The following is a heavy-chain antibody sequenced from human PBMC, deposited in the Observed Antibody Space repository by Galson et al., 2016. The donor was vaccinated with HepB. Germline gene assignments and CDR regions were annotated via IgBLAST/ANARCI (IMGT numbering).Heavy chain of an antibody. Sequence: SLRLSCAASGFTFTDYHMSWMRQAPGKGLEWVSYISSSGDHTKYADSVKGRFTISRDNSKNSLYLQMNSLRAEDTAVYFCARRGSSYCTRTDCFPAWFDPWGQGTLVTVSS. CDR2: ISSSGDHT. V-gene: IGHV3-11*06. J-gene: IGHJ5*02. CDR3: ARRGSSYCTRTDCFPAWFDP. D-gene: IGHD2-2*01. CDR1: GFTFTDYH.